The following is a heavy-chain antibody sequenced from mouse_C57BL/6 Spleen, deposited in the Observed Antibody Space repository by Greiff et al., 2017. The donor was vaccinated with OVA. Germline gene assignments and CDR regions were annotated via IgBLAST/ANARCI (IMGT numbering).Heavy chain of an antibody. Sequence: EVKLMESVAELVRPGASVTLSCKASGFNFQNTYMHWVKQRPEQGLEWIGRIDPENGNTKYDPQFPGKATITANTSPNTAYLPLTSLTSEYTAIYYCARDGNYGPFDYWGQGTTLTVSS. V-gene: IGHV14-3*01. J-gene: IGHJ2*01. CDR2: IDPENGNT. CDR3: ARDGNYGPFDY. D-gene: IGHD2-1*01. CDR1: GFNFQNTY.